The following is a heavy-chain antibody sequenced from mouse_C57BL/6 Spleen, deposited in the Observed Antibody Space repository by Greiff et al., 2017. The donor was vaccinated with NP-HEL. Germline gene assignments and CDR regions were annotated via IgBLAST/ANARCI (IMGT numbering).Heavy chain of an antibody. J-gene: IGHJ3*01. Sequence: VQLQQSGAELMKPGASVKLSCKATGYTFTGYWIEWVKQRPGHGLEWIGEILPGSGSTNYNEKFKGKATFTADTSSNTAYMQLSSLTTADSAIYYWASNGQLRLLSWFAYWGQGTLVTVSA. CDR2: ILPGSGST. CDR1: GYTFTGYW. D-gene: IGHD3-2*02. CDR3: ASNGQLRLLSWFAY. V-gene: IGHV1-9*01.